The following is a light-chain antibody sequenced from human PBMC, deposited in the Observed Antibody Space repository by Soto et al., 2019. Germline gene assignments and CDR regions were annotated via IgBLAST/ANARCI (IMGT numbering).Light chain of an antibody. CDR1: QSIARTY. CDR2: DIS. J-gene: IGKJ5*01. CDR3: QQYGYSPIT. Sequence: EVVLTQSPGTLSLSPGERATLSCRASQSIARTYLAWYQQKPGQAPRLLIYDISTRAIGIPDRFSASGSGTDFTLTISGLETEDFAVYYCQQYGYSPITFGQGTRLEIK. V-gene: IGKV3-20*01.